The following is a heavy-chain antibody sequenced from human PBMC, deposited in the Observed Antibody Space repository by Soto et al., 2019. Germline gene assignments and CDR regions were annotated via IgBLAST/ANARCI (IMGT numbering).Heavy chain of an antibody. J-gene: IGHJ4*02. V-gene: IGHV3-23*01. CDR2: ISSGGDT. CDR3: AKGSAGGRPYYFDY. Sequence: EVHLLASGGGLVQPGGSLRLSCVASGFTLTNSAMSWVRQAPGKGLEWVSAISSGGDTYHADSVKGRFTISRDSSRNTLYLQMNSLRAEDMAVYYCAKGSAGGRPYYFDYWGQGTLVTVSS. CDR1: GFTLTNSA. D-gene: IGHD6-13*01.